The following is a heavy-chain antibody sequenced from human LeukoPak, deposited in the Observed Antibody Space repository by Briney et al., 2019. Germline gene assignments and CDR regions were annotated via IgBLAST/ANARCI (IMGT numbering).Heavy chain of an antibody. CDR2: ISGSGGST. Sequence: GSLRLSCAASGFPFSSYAMNWVRPAPGKGLEWVSVISGSGGSTYYADSVKGRFTISRDNSKNTLYLQMNSLTAEDTAVYYCAKGRTGTKASDIWGQGTMVTVSS. CDR3: AKGRTGTKASDI. CDR1: GFPFSSYA. D-gene: IGHD1/OR15-1a*01. V-gene: IGHV3-23*01. J-gene: IGHJ3*02.